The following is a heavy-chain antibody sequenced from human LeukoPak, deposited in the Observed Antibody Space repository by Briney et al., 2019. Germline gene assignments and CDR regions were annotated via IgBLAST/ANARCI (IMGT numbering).Heavy chain of an antibody. CDR3: AREPVDTANYFDY. Sequence: PSETLSLNCTVSGGSISSYYWSWIRQPPGKGLEWIGYIYYSGSTNYNPSLKSRVTISVDTSKNQFSLKLSSVTAADTAVYYCAREPVDTANYFDYWGQGTLVTVSS. D-gene: IGHD5-18*01. CDR2: IYYSGST. CDR1: GGSISSYY. V-gene: IGHV4-59*01. J-gene: IGHJ4*02.